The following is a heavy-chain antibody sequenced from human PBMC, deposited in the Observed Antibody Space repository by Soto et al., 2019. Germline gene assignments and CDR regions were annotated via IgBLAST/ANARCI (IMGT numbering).Heavy chain of an antibody. V-gene: IGHV3-7*01. Sequence: GSLRLSCAASGFTFSSYWMSWVRQAPGKGLEWVANIKQDGSEKYYVDSVKGRFTISRDNAKNSLYLQMNSLRAEDTAVYYCARDRDSSSYYCYYGMDVWGQGTTVTVSS. CDR2: IKQDGSEK. J-gene: IGHJ6*02. CDR3: ARDRDSSSYYCYYGMDV. CDR1: GFTFSSYW. D-gene: IGHD6-6*01.